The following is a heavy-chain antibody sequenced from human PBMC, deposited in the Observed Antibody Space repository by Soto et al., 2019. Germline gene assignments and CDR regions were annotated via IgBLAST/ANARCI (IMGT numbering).Heavy chain of an antibody. J-gene: IGHJ4*02. Sequence: PGGSLRLSCAASGFTFSSYGMHWVRQAPGKGLEWVAVISYDGSNKYYADSVKGRFAISRDNSKNTLYLQMNSLRAEDTAVYYCAKAAWNGPWFDYWGQGTLVTVSS. D-gene: IGHD1-1*01. CDR3: AKAAWNGPWFDY. V-gene: IGHV3-30*18. CDR2: ISYDGSNK. CDR1: GFTFSSYG.